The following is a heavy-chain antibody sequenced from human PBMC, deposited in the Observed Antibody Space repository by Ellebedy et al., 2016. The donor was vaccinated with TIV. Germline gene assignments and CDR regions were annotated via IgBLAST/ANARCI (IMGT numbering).Heavy chain of an antibody. CDR1: GGSVSNSY. J-gene: IGHJ4*02. CDR2: IYYTGNT. V-gene: IGHV4-59*02. Sequence: GSLRLSXAVSGGSVSNSYWSWVRQPPGKGLEWIGHIYYTGNTNYNPSLRSRVTISLDIPKNQFSLKLNSMTAADTAVYYCARFQGGGDYYTFDYWGQGTLVTVSS. D-gene: IGHD2-21*02. CDR3: ARFQGGGDYYTFDY.